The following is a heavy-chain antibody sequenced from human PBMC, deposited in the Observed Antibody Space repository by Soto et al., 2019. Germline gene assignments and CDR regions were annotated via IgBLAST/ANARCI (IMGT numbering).Heavy chain of an antibody. Sequence: GGSLRLSCAASGFTFSSYGMHWVRQAPGKGLEWVAVISYDGSNKYYADSVKGRFTISRDNSKNTLYLQMNSLRAEDTAVYYCAKDERRYCTNGVCSNGFDYWGQGTLVTVSS. J-gene: IGHJ4*02. D-gene: IGHD2-8*01. CDR1: GFTFSSYG. CDR3: AKDERRYCTNGVCSNGFDY. V-gene: IGHV3-30*18. CDR2: ISYDGSNK.